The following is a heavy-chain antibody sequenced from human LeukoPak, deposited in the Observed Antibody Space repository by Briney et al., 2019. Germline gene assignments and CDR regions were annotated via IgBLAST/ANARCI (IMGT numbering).Heavy chain of an antibody. D-gene: IGHD3-16*02. CDR1: GGSISSSSYY. CDR3: ARVRTFGGVIVHELKKFDY. CDR2: IYYSGST. Sequence: SETLSLTCTVSGGSISSSSYYWGWIRQPPGKGLEWIGSIYYSGSTYYNPSLKSRVTISVDTSKNQFSLKLSSVTAADTAVYYCARVRTFGGVIVHELKKFDYWGQGTLVTVSS. J-gene: IGHJ4*02. V-gene: IGHV4-39*07.